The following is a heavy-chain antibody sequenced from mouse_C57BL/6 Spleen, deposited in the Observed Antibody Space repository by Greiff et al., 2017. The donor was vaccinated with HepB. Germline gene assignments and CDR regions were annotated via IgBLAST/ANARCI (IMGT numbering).Heavy chain of an antibody. CDR1: GFNIKDDY. CDR3: TTGAHYGPDY. Sequence: VQLKESGAELVRPGASVKLSCTASGFNIKDDYMHWVKQRPEQGLEWIGWIDPENGDTEYASKFQGKATITADTSSNTAYLQLSSLTSEDTAVYYCTTGAHYGPDYWGQGTTLTVSS. V-gene: IGHV14-4*01. D-gene: IGHD1-2*01. J-gene: IGHJ2*01. CDR2: IDPENGDT.